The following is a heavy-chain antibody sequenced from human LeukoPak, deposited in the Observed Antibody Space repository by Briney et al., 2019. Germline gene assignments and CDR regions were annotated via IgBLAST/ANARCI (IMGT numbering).Heavy chain of an antibody. D-gene: IGHD3-22*01. CDR2: ISAYNGNT. CDR3: ARDHHYYDRRAPVGDAFDI. CDR1: GYTFTSYG. J-gene: IGHJ3*02. Sequence: ASVKVSCKASGYTFTSYGISWVRQAPGQGLEWMGWISAYNGNTNYAQKLQGRVTMTTDTSTSTAYMELRSLRSDDTAVYYCARDHHYYDRRAPVGDAFDIWGQGTMVTVSS. V-gene: IGHV1-18*01.